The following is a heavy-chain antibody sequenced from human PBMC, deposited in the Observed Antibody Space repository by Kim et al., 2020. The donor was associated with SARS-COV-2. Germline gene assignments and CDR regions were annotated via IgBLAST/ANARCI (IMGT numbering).Heavy chain of an antibody. J-gene: IGHJ6*03. V-gene: IGHV4-59*08. CDR3: ARSTSITIFGVVGYMDV. D-gene: IGHD3-3*01. CDR2: IYYSGST. Sequence: SETLSLTCTVSGGSISSYYWSWFRQPPGKGLEWIGYIYYSGSTNYNPSLKSRVTISVDTSKNQFSLKLSSVTAADTAVYYCARSTSITIFGVVGYMDVWGKGTTVTVSS. CDR1: GGSISSYY.